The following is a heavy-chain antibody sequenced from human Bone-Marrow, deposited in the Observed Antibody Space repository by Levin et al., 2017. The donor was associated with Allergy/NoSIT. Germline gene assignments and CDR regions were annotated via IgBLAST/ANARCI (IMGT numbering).Heavy chain of an antibody. J-gene: IGHJ6*02. D-gene: IGHD3-10*01. Sequence: LSLTCAASGFTFTDYGMHWVRQAPGKGLEWVAGISYVGINKYYADSAKGRFIISRDISKNTLFLLMNSLRAEDTAVYYCVKDRGTVSPDSYAVDVWGQGTTVTVSS. CDR2: ISYVGINK. CDR1: GFTFTDYG. CDR3: VKDRGTVSPDSYAVDV. V-gene: IGHV3-30*18.